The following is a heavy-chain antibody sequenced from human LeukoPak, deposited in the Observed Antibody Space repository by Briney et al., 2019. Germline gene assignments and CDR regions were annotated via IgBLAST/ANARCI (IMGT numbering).Heavy chain of an antibody. CDR3: ARHYYDSSGYYYSLDY. CDR2: IYTSGTT. Sequence: GGSLRLSCAASGFTVSSNFMSWVRQAPGKGLEWVSVIYTSGTTYYTASLKGRFTISRDSSKNMLFLQMNSLRADDTAVYYCARHYYDSSGYYYSLDYWGQGTLVTVPS. V-gene: IGHV3-53*01. J-gene: IGHJ4*02. CDR1: GFTVSSNF. D-gene: IGHD3-22*01.